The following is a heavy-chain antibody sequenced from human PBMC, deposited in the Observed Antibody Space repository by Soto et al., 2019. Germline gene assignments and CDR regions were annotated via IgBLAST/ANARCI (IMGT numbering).Heavy chain of an antibody. D-gene: IGHD3-22*01. V-gene: IGHV4-61*01. Sequence: SETPSLTCTVSGGSVCSGSYYGSWIRQPPGKGLEWIGYIYYSGSTNYNPSLKSRVTISVDTSKNQFSLKLSSVTAADTAVYYCARGYYDSSGYRWGQGTLVTVSS. CDR3: ARGYYDSSGYR. J-gene: IGHJ4*02. CDR1: GGSVCSGSYY. CDR2: IYYSGST.